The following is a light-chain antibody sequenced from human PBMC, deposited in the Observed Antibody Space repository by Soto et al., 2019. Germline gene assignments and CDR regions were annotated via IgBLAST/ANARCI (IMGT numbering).Light chain of an antibody. CDR1: QSVSSNY. CDR3: QQYGSSPTWT. J-gene: IGKJ1*01. V-gene: IGKV3-20*01. Sequence: ESVLTQSPGTLSLSPGERATLSCRASQSVSSNYLAWYQQKPGQAPRLLIYGASTRATGIPDRFSGSGSGTDFTLTISRLEPDASAVYYCQQYGSSPTWTFGQGNKVEIK. CDR2: GAS.